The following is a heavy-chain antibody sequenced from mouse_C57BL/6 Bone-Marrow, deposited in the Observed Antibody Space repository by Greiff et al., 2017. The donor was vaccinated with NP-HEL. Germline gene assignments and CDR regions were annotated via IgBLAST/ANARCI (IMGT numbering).Heavy chain of an antibody. CDR3: ARRDSWFAY. CDR1: GYTFTSYW. J-gene: IGHJ3*01. V-gene: IGHV1-64*01. Sequence: QVQLQQPGAELVKPGASVKLSCKASGYTFTSYWMHWVKQRPGQGLEWIGMIHPNSGSTNYNEKFKSKATLTVDKSSSTAYMQLSSLPSEDSAVYYCARRDSWFAYWGQGTLVTVSA. CDR2: IHPNSGST.